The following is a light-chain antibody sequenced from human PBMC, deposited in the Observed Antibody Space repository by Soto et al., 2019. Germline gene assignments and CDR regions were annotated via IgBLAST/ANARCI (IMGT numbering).Light chain of an antibody. CDR2: GAS. J-gene: IGKJ1*01. CDR1: QGVSSRY. Sequence: EIVLTQSPGTLSLSPGERATLSCRASQGVSSRYLAWYQQRPGQAPRLLIYGASSRATGIPDRFSGSGSESDFTLTITSLEPEDFVVYYCQQYGRSPLTFGQGTRVEIK. V-gene: IGKV3-20*01. CDR3: QQYGRSPLT.